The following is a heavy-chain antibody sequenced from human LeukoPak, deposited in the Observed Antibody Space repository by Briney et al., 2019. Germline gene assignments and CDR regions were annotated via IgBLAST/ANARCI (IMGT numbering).Heavy chain of an antibody. CDR3: ARDWPNSGYDHDY. J-gene: IGHJ4*02. CDR1: GYTFTGYY. CDR2: INPNSGGT. D-gene: IGHD5-12*01. Sequence: ASVKVSCKASGYTFTGYYMHWVRQVPGQGLEWMGWINPNSGGTNYAQKFQGRVTMTRDTSISTAYMELSRLRSDDTAVYYCARDWPNSGYDHDYWGQGTLVTVSS. V-gene: IGHV1-2*02.